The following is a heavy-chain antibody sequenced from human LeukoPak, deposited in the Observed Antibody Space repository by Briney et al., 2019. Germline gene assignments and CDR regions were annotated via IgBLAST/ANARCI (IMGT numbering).Heavy chain of an antibody. Sequence: ASVKVSCKASGYTFTSYGISWVHQAPGQGLEWMGWISAYNGNTNYAQKLQGRVTMTEDTSTDTAYMELSSLRSEDTAVYYCATAQYYYDEFDYWGQGTLVTVSS. CDR1: GYTFTSYG. CDR2: ISAYNGNT. J-gene: IGHJ4*02. V-gene: IGHV1-18*01. CDR3: ATAQYYYDEFDY. D-gene: IGHD3-22*01.